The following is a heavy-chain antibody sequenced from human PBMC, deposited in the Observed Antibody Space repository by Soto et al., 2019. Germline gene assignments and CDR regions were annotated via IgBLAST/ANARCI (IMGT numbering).Heavy chain of an antibody. D-gene: IGHD6-19*01. Sequence: SETLSLTCAVSGYSLSSGSYWGWIRQPPGKGPEWIASIYHGGTTFYNPSLKGRVTISVDTSKNHYSLKLKSVTAADTAVYYCARVHVMVVAGSTFDYWGPGTLVTVSS. V-gene: IGHV4-38-2*01. CDR2: IYHGGTT. CDR3: ARVHVMVVAGSTFDY. CDR1: GYSLSSGSY. J-gene: IGHJ4*01.